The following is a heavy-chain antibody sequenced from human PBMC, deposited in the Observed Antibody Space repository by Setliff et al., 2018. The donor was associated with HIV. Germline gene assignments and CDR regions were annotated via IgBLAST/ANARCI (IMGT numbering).Heavy chain of an antibody. CDR3: ARVPSLHSSGWSGHDAYYYYYMDV. V-gene: IGHV3-53*01. CDR2: IYSGGGT. CDR1: GFTVSSNY. Sequence: PGESLKISCAASGFTVSSNYMSWVRQAPGKGLEWVSVIYSGGGTYYADSVKGRFTISRDNSKNTLYLQMNSLRADDTAVYYCARVPSLHSSGWSGHDAYYYYYMDVWGNGTTVTVSS. J-gene: IGHJ6*03. D-gene: IGHD6-19*01.